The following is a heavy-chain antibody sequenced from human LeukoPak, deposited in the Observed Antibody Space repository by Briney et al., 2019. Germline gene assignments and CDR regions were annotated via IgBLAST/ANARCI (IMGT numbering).Heavy chain of an antibody. CDR2: INHSGST. V-gene: IGHV4-34*01. J-gene: IGHJ5*02. Sequence: SETLSLTCAVSGGSFSGYYWSWIRQPPGKGLEWIGEINHSGSTNYNPSLKSRVTISVDTSKNQFSLKLSSVTAADTAVYYCAREGIQGLRFLEWLPHNWFDPWGQGTLVTVSS. CDR1: GGSFSGYY. CDR3: AREGIQGLRFLEWLPHNWFDP. D-gene: IGHD3-3*01.